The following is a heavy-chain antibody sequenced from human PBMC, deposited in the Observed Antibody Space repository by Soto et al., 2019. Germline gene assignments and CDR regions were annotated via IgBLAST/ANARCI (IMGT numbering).Heavy chain of an antibody. CDR2: IIPIFGTA. D-gene: IGHD4-4*01. CDR1: GGTFSSYA. CDR3: ASSVPRGLTVNWFDP. V-gene: IGHV1-69*13. J-gene: IGHJ5*02. Sequence: RASVKVSCKASGGTFSSYAISWVRQAPGQGLEWMGGIIPIFGTANYAQKFQGRVTITADESTSTAYMELSNLRSEDTAVYYCASSVPRGLTVNWFDPWGQGTLVTVSS.